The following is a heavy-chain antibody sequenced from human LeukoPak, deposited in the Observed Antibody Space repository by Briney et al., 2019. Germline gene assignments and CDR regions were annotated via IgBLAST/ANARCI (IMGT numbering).Heavy chain of an antibody. Sequence: GGSLRLSCAASGFTFSSYPLNWVRQAPGKGLEWVSSISTSNTYIYYADSLKGRFTISRDNSKNSLYLQMNSLRAEDTAVYYCARGRYVWGSYRHKKYYYYMDVRGKGTTVTVSS. V-gene: IGHV3-21*04. CDR3: ARGRYVWGSYRHKKYYYYMDV. D-gene: IGHD3-16*02. CDR2: ISTSNTYI. J-gene: IGHJ6*03. CDR1: GFTFSSYP.